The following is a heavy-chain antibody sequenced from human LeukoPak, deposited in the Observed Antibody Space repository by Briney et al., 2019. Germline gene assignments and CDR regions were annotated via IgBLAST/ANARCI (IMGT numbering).Heavy chain of an antibody. Sequence: GGSLRLSCAASGFTFSSYGMHWVRQAPGKGLEWVSTISGSGGSTYYADSVKGRFTISRDDSKNTLYLQMNSLRAEDTAIYYCAKARLVVRDAFDIWGQGTMVTVSS. CDR1: GFTFSSYG. CDR3: AKARLVVRDAFDI. CDR2: ISGSGGST. D-gene: IGHD2-8*02. V-gene: IGHV3-23*01. J-gene: IGHJ3*02.